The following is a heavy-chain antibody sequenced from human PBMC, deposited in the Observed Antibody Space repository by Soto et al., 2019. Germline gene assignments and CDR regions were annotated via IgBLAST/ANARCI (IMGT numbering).Heavy chain of an antibody. V-gene: IGHV6-1*01. CDR1: GDSVSTNSAA. J-gene: IGHJ6*02. Sequence: PSQTLSLTCAISGDSVSTNSAAWNWIRQSPSRGLEWLGRTYFWSRWKNDYAESVKSRITVNADTSKNQFSLQLDSVTSEDTGVYYCARGRPSYYAMDVWGQGTAVTV. CDR2: TYFWSRWKN. CDR3: ARGRPSYYAMDV.